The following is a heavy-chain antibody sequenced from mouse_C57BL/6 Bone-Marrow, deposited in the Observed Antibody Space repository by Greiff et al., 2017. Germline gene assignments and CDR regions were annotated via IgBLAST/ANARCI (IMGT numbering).Heavy chain of an antibody. V-gene: IGHV1-64*01. D-gene: IGHD2-1*01. CDR1: GYTFTSYW. CDR3: ARRSPFHYGNSYYFDY. CDR2: IHPNSGST. Sequence: QVQLQQSGAELVKPGASVKLSCKASGYTFTSYWMHWVKQRPGQGLEWIGMIHPNSGSTNYNEKFKSKATLTVDKSSSTAYMQLSSLTSEDSAVYYCARRSPFHYGNSYYFDYWGQGTTLTVSS. J-gene: IGHJ2*01.